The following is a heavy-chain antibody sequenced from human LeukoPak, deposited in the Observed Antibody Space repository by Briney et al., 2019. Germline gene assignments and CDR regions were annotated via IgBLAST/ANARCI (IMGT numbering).Heavy chain of an antibody. CDR1: GYTFTGYY. J-gene: IGHJ5*02. CDR2: INPNSGGT. V-gene: IGHV1-2*02. D-gene: IGHD3-22*01. Sequence: ASVKVSSKASGYTFTGYYMHWVRQAPGQGLEWMGWINPNSGGTNYAQKFQGRVTMTRDTSISTAYMELSRLRSDDTAVYYCARAGSGYSNWFDPWGQGTLVTVSS. CDR3: ARAGSGYSNWFDP.